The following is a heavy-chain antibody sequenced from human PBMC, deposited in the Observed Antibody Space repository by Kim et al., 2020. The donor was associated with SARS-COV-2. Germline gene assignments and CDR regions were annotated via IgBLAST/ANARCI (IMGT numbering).Heavy chain of an antibody. V-gene: IGHV4-59*01. Sequence: SETLSLTCTVSGGSISSYYWSWIRQPPGKGLEWIGYIYYSGSTNYNPSLKSRVTISVDTSKNQFSLKLSSVTAADTAVYYCARTGLIDYYYGMDVWGQGTTVTVSS. CDR3: ARTGLIDYYYGMDV. J-gene: IGHJ6*02. CDR1: GGSISSYY. CDR2: IYYSGST.